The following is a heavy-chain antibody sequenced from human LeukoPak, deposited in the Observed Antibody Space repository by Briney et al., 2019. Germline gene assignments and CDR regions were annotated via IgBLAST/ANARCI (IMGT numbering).Heavy chain of an antibody. CDR2: IYHSGST. CDR3: ARDRKYYYHMDV. V-gene: IGHV4-59*12. Sequence: PSETLSLTCTVSGGSISSYYWSWIRQPPGKGLEWIGSIYHSGSTYYNPSLKSRVTISVDTSKNQFSLKLSSLTAADTAVYYCARDRKYYYHMDVWGKGTTVTVSS. J-gene: IGHJ6*03. CDR1: GGSISSYY. D-gene: IGHD1-14*01.